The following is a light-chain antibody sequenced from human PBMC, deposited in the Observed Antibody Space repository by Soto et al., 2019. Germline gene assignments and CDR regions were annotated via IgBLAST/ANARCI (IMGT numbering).Light chain of an antibody. V-gene: IGLV2-14*01. CDR1: SSDGGGYNY. CDR2: EVS. CDR3: SSYTSSSIDYV. Sequence: QSALTQPASVSGSPGQSITISCTGTSSDGGGYNYVSWYQQHPVKAPKLMIYEVSNRPSGVSNRFSGSKSVNTASLTISGLQAEAEADYYCSSYTSSSIDYVFGTGTKLTVL. J-gene: IGLJ1*01.